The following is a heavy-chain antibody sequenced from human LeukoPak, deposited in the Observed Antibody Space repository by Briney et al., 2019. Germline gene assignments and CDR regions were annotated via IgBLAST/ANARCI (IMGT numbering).Heavy chain of an antibody. CDR3: GRERGGVFDY. CDR1: GFTFSSYN. D-gene: IGHD3-16*01. Sequence: PGGSLRLSCAAYGFTFSSYNMNWGRQAPGKGLEWVSSISSSSSYIYYADSVWGRFTISRDNAKNSLYLQMNSLRAEDAAVYYWGRERGGVFDYGARETLVTVPS. J-gene: IGHJ4*02. CDR2: ISSSSSYI. V-gene: IGHV3-21*01.